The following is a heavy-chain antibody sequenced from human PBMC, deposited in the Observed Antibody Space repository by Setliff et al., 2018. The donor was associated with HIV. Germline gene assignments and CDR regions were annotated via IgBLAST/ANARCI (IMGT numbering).Heavy chain of an antibody. D-gene: IGHD6-19*01. CDR1: GYTFTSYG. Sequence: GASVKVSCKASGYTFTSYGISWVRQAPGQGLEWMGWLSDYNGNTNYAQNFQGRVTLTADTSTSTAYMEVRRLRSDDTAVYCCAGGDPYSSDWFLDYWGQGTLVTVSS. J-gene: IGHJ4*02. CDR2: LSDYNGNT. V-gene: IGHV1-18*01. CDR3: AGGDPYSSDWFLDY.